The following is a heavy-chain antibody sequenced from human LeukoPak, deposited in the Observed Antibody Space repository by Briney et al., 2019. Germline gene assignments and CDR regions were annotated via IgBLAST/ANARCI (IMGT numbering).Heavy chain of an antibody. CDR3: ARVWAYYDYVWGSWNEILDY. Sequence: SETLSLTCAVSGGSISSGGYSWSWIRQPPGKGLEWIGYIYYSGSTNYNPSLKSRVTISVDTSKNQFSLKLSSVTAADTAVYYCARVWAYYDYVWGSWNEILDYWGQGTLVTVSS. D-gene: IGHD3-16*01. CDR2: IYYSGST. J-gene: IGHJ4*02. V-gene: IGHV4-61*08. CDR1: GGSISSGGYS.